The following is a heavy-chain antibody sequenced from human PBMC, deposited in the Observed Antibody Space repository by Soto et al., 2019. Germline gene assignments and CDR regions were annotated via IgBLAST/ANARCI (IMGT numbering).Heavy chain of an antibody. V-gene: IGHV1-69*01. CDR2: SNPFFGAA. J-gene: IGHJ4*02. Sequence: QVQLVQSGAEVKKPGSSVKVSCKASGGTFSTYSINWVRQAPGQGLEWMGGSNPFFGAANYAQKFQGRVTITADESTSTAHMEMGSLRYEDTAVYYCARDYGHDCSGGNCYFYFWGQGTLVTVSS. CDR1: GGTFSTYS. CDR3: ARDYGHDCSGGNCYFYF. D-gene: IGHD2-15*01.